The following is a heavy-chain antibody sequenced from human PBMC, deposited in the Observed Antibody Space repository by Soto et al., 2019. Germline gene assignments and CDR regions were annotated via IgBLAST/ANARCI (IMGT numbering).Heavy chain of an antibody. Sequence: SVKVSCKASGGTFSSYAISWVRQAPGQGLEWMGGIIPIFGTANYAQKFQGRVTITADESTSTAYMELSSLRSEDTAVYYCASSTKSITMIVVVTDDAFDIWGQGTMVTVS. D-gene: IGHD3-22*01. V-gene: IGHV1-69*13. J-gene: IGHJ3*02. CDR1: GGTFSSYA. CDR3: ASSTKSITMIVVVTDDAFDI. CDR2: IIPIFGTA.